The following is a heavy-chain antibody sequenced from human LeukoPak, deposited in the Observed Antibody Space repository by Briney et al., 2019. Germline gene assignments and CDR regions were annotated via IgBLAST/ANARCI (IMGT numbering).Heavy chain of an antibody. J-gene: IGHJ4*02. D-gene: IGHD4-17*01. CDR3: ARGHYDSD. V-gene: IGHV3-7*01. CDR2: IKSDGYEK. Sequence: GGSLRLSCTAASGFTFSHLWMNWVRQAPGKGLEWVANIKSDGYEKYYADSVKGRFTISRDNARNSLYLQMDSLRAEDTGVYYCARGHYDSDWDQGTLVTVSS. CDR1: GFTFSHLW.